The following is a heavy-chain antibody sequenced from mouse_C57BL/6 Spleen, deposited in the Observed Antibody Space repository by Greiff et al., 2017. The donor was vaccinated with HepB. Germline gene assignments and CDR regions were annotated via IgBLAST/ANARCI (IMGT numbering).Heavy chain of an antibody. CDR1: GYTFTSYG. D-gene: IGHD1-1*01. CDR2: IYPRSGNT. V-gene: IGHV1-81*01. CDR3: ARVNYYGSSPYFDY. J-gene: IGHJ2*01. Sequence: QVQLQQSGAELARPGASVKLSCKASGYTFTSYGISWVKQRTGQGLEWIGEIYPRSGNTYYNEKFKGKATLTADKSSSTAYMELRSLTSEDSAVYFYARVNYYGSSPYFDYWGQGTTLTVSS.